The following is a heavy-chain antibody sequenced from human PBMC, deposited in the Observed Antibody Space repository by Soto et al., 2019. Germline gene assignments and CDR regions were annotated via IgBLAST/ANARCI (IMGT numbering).Heavy chain of an antibody. J-gene: IGHJ5*02. Sequence: ASVKVSCKASGGTFSSYAISWVRQAPGQGLEWMGGTIPIFGTVNYAQKFQGRVTITADESTSTAYMELSSLRSEDTAVYYCARGGITIFGVADENWFDPWGQGTLVTVSS. CDR3: ARGGITIFGVADENWFDP. CDR1: GGTFSSYA. CDR2: TIPIFGTV. D-gene: IGHD3-3*01. V-gene: IGHV1-69*13.